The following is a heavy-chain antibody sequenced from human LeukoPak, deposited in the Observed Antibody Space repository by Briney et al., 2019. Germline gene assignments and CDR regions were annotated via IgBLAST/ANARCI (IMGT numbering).Heavy chain of an antibody. CDR1: GGSISSYY. CDR3: ARDFTPSGFDY. Sequence: PSETLSLTCTVSGGSISSYYWSWIRQPPGKGLEWIGYIYYSGSTNYNPSLKSRVTISVDTSKNQFSLKLSSVTAADTAAYYCARDFTPSGFDYWGQGTLVTVSS. J-gene: IGHJ4*02. D-gene: IGHD3-3*01. V-gene: IGHV4-59*12. CDR2: IYYSGST.